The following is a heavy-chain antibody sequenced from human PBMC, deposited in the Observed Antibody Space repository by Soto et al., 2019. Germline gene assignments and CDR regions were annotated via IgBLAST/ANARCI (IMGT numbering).Heavy chain of an antibody. J-gene: IGHJ5*02. Sequence: SETLSLTCTVSGASIRGTDYYWSWIRQAPGKGLEWIGYVYYTGSTYYNPSLMSRLTISVDTSKNQFSLKLTSVTAAETAVYYCVRTARQGAVAPHWFDRWGQGTQVTVSS. CDR1: GASIRGTDYY. CDR2: VYYTGST. V-gene: IGHV4-30-4*01. D-gene: IGHD2-21*02. CDR3: VRTARQGAVAPHWFDR.